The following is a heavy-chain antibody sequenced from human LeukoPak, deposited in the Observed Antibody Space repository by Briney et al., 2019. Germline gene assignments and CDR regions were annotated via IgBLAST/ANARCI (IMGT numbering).Heavy chain of an antibody. CDR3: ARDPYRGYDSHYFDY. J-gene: IGHJ4*02. V-gene: IGHV1-3*01. CDR1: GYIFTSSA. CDR2: INAGNGNT. Sequence: VASVKVSCKASGYIFTSSAIHWVRQAPGQRPEWMGWINAGNGNTKSSQKFQGRVTITRDTSASTAYMYLSSLISEDTAVYYCARDPYRGYDSHYFDYWGQGTLVTVSS. D-gene: IGHD5-12*01.